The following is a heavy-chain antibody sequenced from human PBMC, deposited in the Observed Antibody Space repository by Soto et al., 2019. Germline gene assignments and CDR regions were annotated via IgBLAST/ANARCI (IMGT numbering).Heavy chain of an antibody. J-gene: IGHJ6*03. Sequence: QVQLQESGPGLVKPSETLSLTCSVAGGSISSYYWSWIRQPPGKGLEWIGYIYYSGSTNYSPSLKRRVTISVDTSKNQFSLKLSSVTAEDTAVYYCARAGYYGSGFYYYYMDVWGKGTTVTVSS. V-gene: IGHV4-59*01. CDR2: IYYSGST. CDR3: ARAGYYGSGFYYYYMDV. CDR1: GGSISSYY. D-gene: IGHD3-10*01.